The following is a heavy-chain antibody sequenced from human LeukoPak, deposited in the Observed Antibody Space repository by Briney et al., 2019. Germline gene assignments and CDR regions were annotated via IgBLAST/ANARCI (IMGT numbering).Heavy chain of an antibody. CDR3: ARAESYSGSYYSYFQH. J-gene: IGHJ1*01. V-gene: IGHV3-30*03. Sequence: GGSLRLSCAASGFTFSSFGMHWVRQAPGKGLEWVAGISYDGSSKYYADSVKGRFTISRDNSKNTLYLQMNSLRAEDTAVYYCARAESYSGSYYSYFQHWGQGTLVTVSS. CDR2: ISYDGSSK. D-gene: IGHD1-26*01. CDR1: GFTFSSFG.